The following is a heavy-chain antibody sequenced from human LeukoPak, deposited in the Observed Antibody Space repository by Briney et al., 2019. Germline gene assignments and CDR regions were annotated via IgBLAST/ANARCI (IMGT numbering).Heavy chain of an antibody. CDR2: ISSSGSTI. D-gene: IGHD3-22*01. J-gene: IGHJ4*02. CDR3: ARDLRSSGYYAFDY. Sequence: QAGGSLRLSCAASGFTFSSYEMHWVRQAPGKGLEWVSYISSSGSTIYYADSVKGRFTISRDNAKNSLYLQLNSLRAEDTAVYYCARDLRSSGYYAFDYWGQGILVTVSS. CDR1: GFTFSSYE. V-gene: IGHV3-48*03.